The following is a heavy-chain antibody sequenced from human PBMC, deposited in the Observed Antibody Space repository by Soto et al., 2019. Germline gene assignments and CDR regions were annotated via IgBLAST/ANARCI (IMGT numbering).Heavy chain of an antibody. CDR1: GDSVSSNSAA. CDR3: ARSRTGSHWFDP. V-gene: IGHV6-1*01. CDR2: TYYKSKWSS. D-gene: IGHD1-1*01. J-gene: IGHJ5*02. Sequence: SQTLSLTCAISGDSVSSNSAAWNWIRQSPSRGLEWLGRTYYKSKWSSDYAVFVRGRIDINPDTSKNQFSLHLNSVTPEDTAIYYCARSRTGSHWFDPWGQGTLVTVSS.